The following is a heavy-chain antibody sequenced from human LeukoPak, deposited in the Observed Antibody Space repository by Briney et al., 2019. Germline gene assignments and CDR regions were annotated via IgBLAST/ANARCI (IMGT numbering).Heavy chain of an antibody. Sequence: PGRSLRLSCAASGFTFSSYGMHWLRQAPGRGLEWVAVIWFDGSKRYYADSVRGRFTISRDDSKNTLYLQMNSLRAEDTAVYYCARDYDFCPRVWGQGTLVTVSS. CDR1: GFTFSSYG. D-gene: IGHD3-3*01. J-gene: IGHJ4*02. V-gene: IGHV3-33*01. CDR2: IWFDGSKR. CDR3: ARDYDFCPRV.